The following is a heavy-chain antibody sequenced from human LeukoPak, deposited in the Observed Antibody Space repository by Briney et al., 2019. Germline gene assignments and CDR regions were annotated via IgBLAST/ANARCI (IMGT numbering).Heavy chain of an antibody. J-gene: IGHJ5*02. CDR2: MSYDGRNE. CDR1: GFTFSSYA. Sequence: GRSLRLSCAASGFTFSSYAMHWVRQAPGKGLEWVAVMSYDGRNEDYIDSVKGRFSISRDNSKNFLTLQMNSLRPEDTAVYYCVSGQGYGPVYNWFDPWGQGILVTVSS. D-gene: IGHD5-18*01. V-gene: IGHV3-30*04. CDR3: VSGQGYGPVYNWFDP.